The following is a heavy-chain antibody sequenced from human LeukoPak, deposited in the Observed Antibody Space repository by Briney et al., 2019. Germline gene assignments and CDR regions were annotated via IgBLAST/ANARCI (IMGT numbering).Heavy chain of an antibody. Sequence: PGGSLRLSCAASGFTFSNYWMSWVRQALGKGLEWVANIKQDGSEKYYVDSVKGRFTISRDNAKNSLYLQMNSLRAEDTAVYFCARVPGSDYGDYTYELVAFDIWGQGAMVTVSS. D-gene: IGHD4-17*01. CDR3: ARVPGSDYGDYTYELVAFDI. CDR1: GFTFSNYW. V-gene: IGHV3-7*01. CDR2: IKQDGSEK. J-gene: IGHJ3*02.